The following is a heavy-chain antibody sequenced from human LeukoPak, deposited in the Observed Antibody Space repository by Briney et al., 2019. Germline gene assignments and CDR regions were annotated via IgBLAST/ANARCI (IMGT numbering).Heavy chain of an antibody. CDR1: GGSFSSYA. J-gene: IGHJ3*02. D-gene: IGHD3-22*01. CDR2: IITMFGTP. CDR3: AGAPRIAMMVVGRGGDAFDI. V-gene: IGHV1-69*13. Sequence: SVTVSCKASGGSFSSYAINWVRQAPGQGLEWMGGIITMFGTPNVAQKFQGRVTFTADESTDTTYMDLNSLTSLDTGVYYCAGAPRIAMMVVGRGGDAFDIWGQGTMVTVSS.